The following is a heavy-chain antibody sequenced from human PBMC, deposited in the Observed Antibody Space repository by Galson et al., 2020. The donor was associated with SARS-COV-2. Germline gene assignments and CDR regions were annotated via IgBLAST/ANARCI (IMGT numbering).Heavy chain of an antibody. CDR2: IYPDDSDT. J-gene: IGHJ4*02. CDR1: GYIFSNYW. CDR3: ARHRGRFYDDIVVVVGEVDY. D-gene: IGHD2-15*01. Sequence: GESLKLSCKGSGYIFSNYWIGWVRQKPGKGLEWMGIIYPDDSDTTYSPSLEGQVTISVDKSINTAYLQWSSLKASDTAVYYCARHRGRFYDDIVVVVGEVDYWGQGTRVTVSS. V-gene: IGHV5-51*01.